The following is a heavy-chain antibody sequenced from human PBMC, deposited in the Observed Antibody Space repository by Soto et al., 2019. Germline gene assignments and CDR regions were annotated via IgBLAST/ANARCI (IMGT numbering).Heavy chain of an antibody. CDR1: GFTFSSYD. CDR3: ARPIYGDYAFDS. J-gene: IGHJ4*02. V-gene: IGHV3-13*01. CDR2: IGSAGDT. D-gene: IGHD4-17*01. Sequence: GGSLRLSCAASGFTFSSYDMHWVLQATGKGLEWVSAIGSAGDTYYPGSVKGRFTISRENAKNSLYLQMNSLRVEDTAVYYCARPIYGDYAFDSWGQGTLVTVSS.